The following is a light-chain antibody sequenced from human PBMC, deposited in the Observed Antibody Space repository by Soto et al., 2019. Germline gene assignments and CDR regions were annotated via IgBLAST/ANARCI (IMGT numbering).Light chain of an antibody. CDR1: QGISNF. CDR2: AAS. Sequence: DIQVTQSPSSLSVSVGDRVTITCRASQGISNFFAWYQQKPGEVPKLLLYAASTLTSGVPSRFSGSGSGTEFPLTISSLQPEDAATYYCQKYNSPPHTFGQGTKVEI. J-gene: IGKJ1*01. CDR3: QKYNSPPHT. V-gene: IGKV1-27*01.